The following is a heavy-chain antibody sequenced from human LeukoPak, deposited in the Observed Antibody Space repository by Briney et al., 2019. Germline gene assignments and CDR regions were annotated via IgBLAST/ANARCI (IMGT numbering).Heavy chain of an antibody. CDR3: ARQGDCSGGSCSRGVYFDY. CDR1: GGSISSGGYY. V-gene: IGHV4-31*03. CDR2: IYYSGST. J-gene: IGHJ4*02. D-gene: IGHD2-15*01. Sequence: SQTLSLTCTVSGGSISSGGYYWSWIRQHPGKGLEWIGYIYYSGSTYYNPSLKSRVTISVDTSKNQFSLKLSSVTAADTAVYYCARQGDCSGGSCSRGVYFDYWGQGTLVTVSS.